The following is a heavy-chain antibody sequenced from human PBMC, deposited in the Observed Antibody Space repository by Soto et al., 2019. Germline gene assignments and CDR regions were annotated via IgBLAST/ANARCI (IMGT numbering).Heavy chain of an antibody. V-gene: IGHV3-74*01. J-gene: IGHJ4*02. CDR2: INSDGSST. Sequence: LRLSCAGSGCTFSTYWMHWVRQVPGKGLVWVSRINSDGSSTSYADSVKGRFTISRDNAQNTLYLQMNSLSDEDTAVYYCARDFRYNCDYWGQGTLVPVSS. CDR1: GCTFSTYW. D-gene: IGHD1-1*01. CDR3: ARDFRYNCDY.